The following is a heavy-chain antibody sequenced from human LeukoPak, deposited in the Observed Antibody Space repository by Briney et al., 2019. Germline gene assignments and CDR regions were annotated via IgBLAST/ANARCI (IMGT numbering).Heavy chain of an antibody. Sequence: PGGSLRLSCAASGYTFSSYAMHWVRQAPGKGLEWVAVISYDGSNKYYADSVKGRFTISRDNSKNTLYLQMNSLRAEDTAVYYCARDHNHFDYWGQGTLVTVSS. CDR2: ISYDGSNK. V-gene: IGHV3-30*04. CDR1: GYTFSSYA. J-gene: IGHJ4*02. CDR3: ARDHNHFDY. D-gene: IGHD1-1*01.